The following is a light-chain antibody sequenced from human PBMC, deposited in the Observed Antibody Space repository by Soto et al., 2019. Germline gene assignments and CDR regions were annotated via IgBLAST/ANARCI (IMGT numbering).Light chain of an antibody. CDR1: QDISTY. J-gene: IGKJ4*01. CDR2: AAY. Sequence: DIQMTQAPSSLSASVGDRVTITCRARQDISTYLALYQQKPGKVPKLLISAAYTLQSGVPPRFSGSGSGTDFTLTISSLQPDDVATSYCQNYDNAPLTVGGGTKVE. V-gene: IGKV1-27*01. CDR3: QNYDNAPLT.